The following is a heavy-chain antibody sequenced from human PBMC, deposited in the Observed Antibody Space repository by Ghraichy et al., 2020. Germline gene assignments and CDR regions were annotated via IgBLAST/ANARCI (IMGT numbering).Heavy chain of an antibody. V-gene: IGHV3-23*01. CDR2: ISGSGGST. D-gene: IGHD2-2*01. Sequence: LSLTCAASGFTFSSYAMSWVRQAPGKGLEWVSAISGSGGSTYYADSVKGRFTISRDNSKNTLYLQMNSLRAEDTAVYYCAKAPRYCSSTSCPYYGMDVWGQGTTVTVSS. CDR3: AKAPRYCSSTSCPYYGMDV. CDR1: GFTFSSYA. J-gene: IGHJ6*02.